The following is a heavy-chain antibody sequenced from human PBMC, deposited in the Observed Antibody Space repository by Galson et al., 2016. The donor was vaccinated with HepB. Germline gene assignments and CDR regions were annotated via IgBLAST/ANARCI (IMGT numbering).Heavy chain of an antibody. V-gene: IGHV3-23*01. Sequence: SLRLSCAASGFTFSIWTMGWVRRAPGKGLEWVSTIDGSAYNILYADSVKGRFTISRDNSKSTLHLQMSGLRVEDTAVYYCAKKVVSAPRGDAFDIWGQGTRVTVAS. J-gene: IGHJ3*02. D-gene: IGHD2-2*01. CDR3: AKKVVSAPRGDAFDI. CDR2: IDGSAYNI. CDR1: GFTFSIWT.